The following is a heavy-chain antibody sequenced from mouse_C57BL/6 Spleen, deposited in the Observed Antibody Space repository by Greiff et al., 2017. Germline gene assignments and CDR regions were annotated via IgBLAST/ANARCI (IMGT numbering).Heavy chain of an antibody. Sequence: VQLQESGPGLVQPSQSLSITCTVSGFSLTSYGVHWVRQSPGKGLEWLGVIWSGGSTDYNAAFISRLSISKDNSKSQVFFKMNSLQADVTAIYYCARTGSSYGFAYWGQGTLVTVSA. V-gene: IGHV2-2*01. CDR2: IWSGGST. CDR3: ARTGSSYGFAY. J-gene: IGHJ3*01. CDR1: GFSLTSYG. D-gene: IGHD1-1*01.